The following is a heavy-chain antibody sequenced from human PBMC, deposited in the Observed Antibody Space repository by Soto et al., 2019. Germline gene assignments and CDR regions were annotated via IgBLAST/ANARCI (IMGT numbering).Heavy chain of an antibody. Sequence: SETLSFTGIASGGSITSYHWSWIRKFPGKGLEVIAYRSNTGNTNYTHSLKSRVTISMDKSKNQLYLKLNSMTAEDTAVYYCAKGMHACFTHYYDYWGQGTLVTVSS. CDR1: GGSITSYH. CDR2: RSNTGNT. J-gene: IGHJ4*02. D-gene: IGHD3-16*01. V-gene: IGHV4-59*12. CDR3: AKGMHACFTHYYDY.